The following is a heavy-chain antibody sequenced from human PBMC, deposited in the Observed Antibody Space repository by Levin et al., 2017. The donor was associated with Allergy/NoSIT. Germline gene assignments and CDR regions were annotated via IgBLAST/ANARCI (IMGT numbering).Heavy chain of an antibody. Sequence: GGSLRLSCAASGFTFGTYGMNWVRQAPGKGLEWVSHISNSGSPTYYADPVKGRFIISRDNAKKSLFLQMNSLRTEDTAVYYCARGLFENWGQGTLVNVSS. V-gene: IGHV3-48*04. D-gene: IGHD2-15*01. CDR1: GFTFGTYG. J-gene: IGHJ4*02. CDR2: ISNSGSPT. CDR3: ARGLFEN.